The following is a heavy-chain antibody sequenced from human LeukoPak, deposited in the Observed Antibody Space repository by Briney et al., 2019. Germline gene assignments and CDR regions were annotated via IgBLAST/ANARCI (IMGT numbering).Heavy chain of an antibody. V-gene: IGHV4-59*01. Sequence: SETLSLTCAVYGGSFSGYYWSWIRQPPGKGLEWIGYISYSGSTNYNPSLKSRVTISVDTSKNQFSLKLRSVTAADTAVYYCARDRGNSGAAYFDYWGQGTLVTVSS. J-gene: IGHJ4*02. CDR3: ARDRGNSGAAYFDY. CDR1: GGSFSGYY. CDR2: ISYSGST. D-gene: IGHD4-23*01.